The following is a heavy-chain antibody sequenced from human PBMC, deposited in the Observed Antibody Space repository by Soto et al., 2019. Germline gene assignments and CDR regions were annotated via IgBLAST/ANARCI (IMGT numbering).Heavy chain of an antibody. J-gene: IGHJ3*02. Sequence: GGSLRLSCAASGFTFSNAWMSWVRQAPGKGLEWVGRIKSKTDGRTTDYAAPDKGRLTISRDDSKNTLYLQMNSLKTEDTAVYYCTTLDGPIAARPGDDAFDIWGQGTMVTVSS. V-gene: IGHV3-15*01. CDR1: GFTFSNAW. CDR3: TTLDGPIAARPGDDAFDI. CDR2: IKSKTDGRTT. D-gene: IGHD6-6*01.